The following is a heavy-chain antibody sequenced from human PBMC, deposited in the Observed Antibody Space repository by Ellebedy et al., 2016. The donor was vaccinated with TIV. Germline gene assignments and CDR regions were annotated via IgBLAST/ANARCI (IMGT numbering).Heavy chain of an antibody. J-gene: IGHJ6*02. Sequence: SETLSLTCAVYGGSFSGYYWSWIRQPPGKGLEWIGEINHSGSTNYNPSLKSRVTISVDTSKNQFSLKLSSVTAADTAVYYCARDGRYNWKTPNYFYYGMDVWGQGTSVTVSS. V-gene: IGHV4-34*01. CDR3: ARDGRYNWKTPNYFYYGMDV. CDR1: GGSFSGYY. CDR2: INHSGST. D-gene: IGHD1-20*01.